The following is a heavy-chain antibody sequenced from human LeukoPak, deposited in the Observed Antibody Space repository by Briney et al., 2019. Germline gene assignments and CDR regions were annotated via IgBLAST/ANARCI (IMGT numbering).Heavy chain of an antibody. Sequence: GASVKVSCKASGGTFSSYAISWVRQAPGQGLEWVGRIIPILGIANYAQKFQGRVTITADKSTSTAYMELSSLRSEDTAVYYCARERVGQWLVPASFDYWGQGTLVTVSS. CDR1: GGTFSSYA. CDR2: IIPILGIA. J-gene: IGHJ4*02. V-gene: IGHV1-69*04. D-gene: IGHD6-19*01. CDR3: ARERVGQWLVPASFDY.